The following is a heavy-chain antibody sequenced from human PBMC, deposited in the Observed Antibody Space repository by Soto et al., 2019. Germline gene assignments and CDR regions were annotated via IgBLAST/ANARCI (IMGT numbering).Heavy chain of an antibody. Sequence: KTSETLSLTCTVSGGSISSGDYYWSWIRQPPGKGLEWIGYIYYSGSTYYNPSLKSRVTISVDTSKNQFSLKLSSVTAADTAVYYCARAISNDDSSGYYRGQNWFDPWGQGTLVTVSS. CDR1: GGSISSGDYY. J-gene: IGHJ5*02. CDR3: ARAISNDDSSGYYRGQNWFDP. CDR2: IYYSGST. D-gene: IGHD3-22*01. V-gene: IGHV4-30-4*01.